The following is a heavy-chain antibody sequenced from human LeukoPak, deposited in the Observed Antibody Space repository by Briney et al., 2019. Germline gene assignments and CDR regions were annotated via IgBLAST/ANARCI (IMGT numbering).Heavy chain of an antibody. CDR1: GLIVLNNY. Sequence: GGSLRLSCAASGLIVLNNYMSWVRKDPGKGLAWVSLIYNGGETHYADPVEGRFTISRDNSKNTVFLQMSSLRAEDTAVYYCARARDNDGNLFADVFDIWGQGTMVTVSS. CDR3: ARARDNDGNLFADVFDI. CDR2: IYNGGET. D-gene: IGHD4-23*01. V-gene: IGHV3-53*01. J-gene: IGHJ3*02.